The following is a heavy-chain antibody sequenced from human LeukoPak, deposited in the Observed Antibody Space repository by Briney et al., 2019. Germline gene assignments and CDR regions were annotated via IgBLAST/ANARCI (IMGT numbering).Heavy chain of an antibody. J-gene: IGHJ4*02. CDR1: GFTFSSYW. CDR2: IKQDGSEK. V-gene: IGHV3-7*01. CDR3: ARRSRPYSSGWLFDY. Sequence: GGSLRLSCAASGFTFSSYWMSWVRQAPGKGLEWVANIKQDGSEKYYVDSVKDRFTISRDNAKNSLYLQMNSLRAGDTAVYYCARRSRPYSSGWLFDYWGQGTLVTVSS. D-gene: IGHD6-19*01.